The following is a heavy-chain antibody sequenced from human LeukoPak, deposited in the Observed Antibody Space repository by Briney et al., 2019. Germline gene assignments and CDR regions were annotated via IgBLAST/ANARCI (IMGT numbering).Heavy chain of an antibody. CDR2: IIPIFGTA. D-gene: IGHD3-22*01. J-gene: IGHJ4*02. Sequence: SVKVSCKASGGTFSSYAISWVRQAPGQGLEWMGRIIPIFGTANYAQKLQGRVTMTTDTSTSTAYMELRSLRSDDTAVYYCARGRYYYDSSGYYWAPGYWGQGTLVTVSS. CDR1: GGTFSSYA. CDR3: ARGRYYYDSSGYYWAPGY. V-gene: IGHV1-69*05.